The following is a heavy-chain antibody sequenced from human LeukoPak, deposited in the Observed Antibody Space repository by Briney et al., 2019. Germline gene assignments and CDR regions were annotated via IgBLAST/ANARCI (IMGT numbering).Heavy chain of an antibody. CDR2: ISSSDTYT. V-gene: IGHV3-11*06. CDR3: ARGPYSSGSSADY. D-gene: IGHD6-19*01. CDR1: GFTFSDYY. J-gene: IGHJ4*02. Sequence: GGSLRPSCAASGFTFSDYYMSWIRQAPGKGLEWVSYISSSDTYTNYADSVKGRFTISRDNAKNSPYLQMNSLRAEDTAVYYCARGPYSSGSSADYWGQGTLVTVSS.